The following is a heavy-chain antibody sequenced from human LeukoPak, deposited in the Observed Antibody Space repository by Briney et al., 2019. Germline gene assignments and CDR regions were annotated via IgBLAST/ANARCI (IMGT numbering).Heavy chain of an antibody. V-gene: IGHV1-2*02. Sequence: ASVKVSCKASGYTFTGYYMHWVRQAPGQGLEWMGWINPNSGGTNFAQKFQGRVTMTRDTSISTAYMELSRLTSDGTAVYYCARDREALRYFDWLYVFDYWGQGTLVTVSS. D-gene: IGHD3-9*01. J-gene: IGHJ4*02. CDR1: GYTFTGYY. CDR3: ARDREALRYFDWLYVFDY. CDR2: INPNSGGT.